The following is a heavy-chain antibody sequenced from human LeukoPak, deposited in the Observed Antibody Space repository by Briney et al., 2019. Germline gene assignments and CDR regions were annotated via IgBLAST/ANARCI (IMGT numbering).Heavy chain of an antibody. J-gene: IGHJ5*02. CDR2: IKQDGSEK. Sequence: GGSLRLSCAASGFTFSSYWMSWVRQAPGKGLEWVANIKQDGSEKYYVDSAKGRFTISRDNAKNSLYLQMNSLRAEDTAVYYCAREILNDYINWFDPWGQGTLVTVSS. D-gene: IGHD4-11*01. CDR3: AREILNDYINWFDP. V-gene: IGHV3-7*01. CDR1: GFTFSSYW.